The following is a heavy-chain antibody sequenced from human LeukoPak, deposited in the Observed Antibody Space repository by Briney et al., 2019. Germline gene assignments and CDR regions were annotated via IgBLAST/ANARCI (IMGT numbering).Heavy chain of an antibody. Sequence: GASVKVSCKASGGTFSSYAISGVRQAPGQGLEWMGRIIPILGIANYAQKFQSRVTITADKSTSTAYMELSSLRSEDTAVYYCARDRDSGGASRYFDYWGQGTLVTVSS. CDR3: ARDRDSGGASRYFDY. V-gene: IGHV1-69*04. D-gene: IGHD4-23*01. J-gene: IGHJ4*02. CDR1: GGTFSSYA. CDR2: IIPILGIA.